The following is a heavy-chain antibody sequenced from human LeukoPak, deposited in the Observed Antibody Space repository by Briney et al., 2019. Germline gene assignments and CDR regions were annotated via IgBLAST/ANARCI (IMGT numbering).Heavy chain of an antibody. J-gene: IGHJ4*02. V-gene: IGHV4-59*01. Sequence: SETLSLTCTVSGGSISSFHWSWIRQPPGKGLEHIGNIYDSGSTYYNPSLKSRVTISVDTSKNQFSLKLSSVTAADTAVYYCARGALGDYWGQGTLVTVSS. CDR2: IYDSGST. CDR1: GGSISSFH. CDR3: ARGALGDY.